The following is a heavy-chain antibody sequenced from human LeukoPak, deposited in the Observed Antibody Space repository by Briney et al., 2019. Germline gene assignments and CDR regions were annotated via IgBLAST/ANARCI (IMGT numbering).Heavy chain of an antibody. CDR1: GFTFSSYA. J-gene: IGHJ6*02. Sequence: PGGSLRLSCAASGFTFSSYAMSWVRQAPGKGLEWVSAISGSGGSTYYADSVKGRFTISRDNSKNTLYLQMNSLRAEDTAVYYCAKENLYGDPRRGYYYGMDVWGQGTTVTVSS. V-gene: IGHV3-23*01. CDR3: AKENLYGDPRRGYYYGMDV. CDR2: ISGSGGST. D-gene: IGHD4-17*01.